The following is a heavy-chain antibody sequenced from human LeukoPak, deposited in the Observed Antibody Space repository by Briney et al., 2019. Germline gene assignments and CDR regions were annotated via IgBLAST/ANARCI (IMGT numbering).Heavy chain of an antibody. CDR3: ARSQTAPYCGGDCSSFDY. V-gene: IGHV3-74*01. D-gene: IGHD2-21*02. CDR1: GFTFSGYW. J-gene: IGHJ4*02. Sequence: GGSLRLSCAASGFTFSGYWMHWVRQAPGKGLVWVSLINSDGFYADFVKGRFTISRDNAKNTLYLQMNSLRDEDTAVYYCARSQTAPYCGGDCSSFDYWGQGTLVTVSS. CDR2: INSDG.